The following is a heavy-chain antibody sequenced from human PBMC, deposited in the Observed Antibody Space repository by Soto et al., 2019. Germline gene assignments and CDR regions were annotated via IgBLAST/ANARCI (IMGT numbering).Heavy chain of an antibody. J-gene: IGHJ6*02. CDR3: ARAQESRSSWYGSYYYGMDV. CDR1: GFTFSDHY. CDR2: TRNKANSYTT. D-gene: IGHD6-13*01. Sequence: EVQLVESGGGLVQPGGFLRLSCAASGFTFSDHYMDWVRQAPGKGLEWVGRTRNKANSYTTEYAASVKGRFTISRDDSKNSLYLQMNSLKTEDTAVYYCARAQESRSSWYGSYYYGMDVWGQGTTVTVSS. V-gene: IGHV3-72*01.